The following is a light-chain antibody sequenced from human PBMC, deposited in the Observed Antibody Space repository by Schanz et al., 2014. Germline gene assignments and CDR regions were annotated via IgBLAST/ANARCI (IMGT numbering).Light chain of an antibody. CDR1: QSVSSQ. V-gene: IGKV3-20*01. J-gene: IGKJ3*01. CDR3: HQYGISPFT. Sequence: EIVMTQTPGTLSLSPGDRATLSCRASQSVSSQLAWYQQKPGQAPRLLIYDASTRVTGIPDRFSGSGSGTDFTLTISRLEPEDFAVYYCHQYGISPFTFGPGTKVDIK. CDR2: DAS.